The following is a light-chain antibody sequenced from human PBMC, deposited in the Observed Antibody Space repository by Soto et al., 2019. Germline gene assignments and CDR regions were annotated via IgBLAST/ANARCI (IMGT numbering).Light chain of an antibody. CDR1: QSISSS. J-gene: IGKJ4*01. CDR2: GAS. CDR3: RQYSDWPPLT. Sequence: EIVMTQSPATLSVSPWERATLSCRASQSISSSLAWYQHKAGQAPRLLIHGASTRATGIPDRFSGSGSGTEFALTISSLQTEDCAVYYCRQYSDWPPLTFGGGTKVDIK. V-gene: IGKV3-15*01.